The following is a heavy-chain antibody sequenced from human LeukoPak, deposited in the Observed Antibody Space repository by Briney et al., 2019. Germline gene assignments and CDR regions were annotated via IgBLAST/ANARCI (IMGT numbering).Heavy chain of an antibody. CDR1: DDAIRTNTYY. Sequence: SETLSLTCTVSDDAIRTNTYYWGWIRQPPGKGLEGIGSIYYSGSTYYNVYLKSRVTISLDTSKKQFSLKLRSVTAADTAVYYCARLSPFGYYDSSGYPFDYWGQGTLVIVST. J-gene: IGHJ4*02. CDR3: ARLSPFGYYDSSGYPFDY. V-gene: IGHV4-39*01. CDR2: IYYSGST. D-gene: IGHD3-22*01.